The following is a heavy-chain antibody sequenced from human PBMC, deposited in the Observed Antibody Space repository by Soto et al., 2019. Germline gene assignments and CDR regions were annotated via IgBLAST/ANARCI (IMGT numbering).Heavy chain of an antibody. CDR1: GGYISSGDFY. CDR2: IYNTGSS. Sequence: QVQLHEAGPGLLKPSQTLSLTCTVSGGYISSGDFYWSWIRQHPGKGLEWIGYIYNTGSSSYNPSLQGRITLTVDTSSHQFSLKLTSVTAADTAVYYCARGRLYTTSWYWFDPWGQGTLVTVSS. D-gene: IGHD6-13*01. V-gene: IGHV4-31*03. CDR3: ARGRLYTTSWYWFDP. J-gene: IGHJ5*02.